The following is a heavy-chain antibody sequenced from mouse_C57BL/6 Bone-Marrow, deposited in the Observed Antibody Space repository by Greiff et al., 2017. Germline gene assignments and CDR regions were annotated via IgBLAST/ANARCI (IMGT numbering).Heavy chain of an antibody. J-gene: IGHJ4*01. CDR1: GFSFNPYA. V-gene: IGHV10-1*01. Sequence: GGVLVQPKGSLKLSCAASGFSFNPYALHLVRQAPGKGLEWVARIRSKSNNYATYYADSVKDRFTISRDDSESMLYRQMNDVKTEDSAMNYCVRHPDYAMDYWGQGTSVTVSS. CDR3: VRHPDYAMDY. CDR2: IRSKSNNYAT.